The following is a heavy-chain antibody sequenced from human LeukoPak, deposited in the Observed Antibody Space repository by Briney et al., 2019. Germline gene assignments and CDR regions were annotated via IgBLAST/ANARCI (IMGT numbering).Heavy chain of an antibody. CDR2: IDPSGDNT. D-gene: IGHD5-12*01. Sequence: ASVKVSCKASGYTFTTYYMHWVRQAPGQGLEWMGMIDPSGDNTRYAQNFQGRVTMTRDTSTNTVYMELSSLRSEDTAVYYCARDGYSGSDALWGQGTLVTVSS. V-gene: IGHV1-46*01. CDR3: ARDGYSGSDAL. CDR1: GYTFTTYY. J-gene: IGHJ4*02.